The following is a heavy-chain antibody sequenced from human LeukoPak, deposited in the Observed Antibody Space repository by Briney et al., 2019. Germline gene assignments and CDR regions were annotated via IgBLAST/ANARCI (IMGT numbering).Heavy chain of an antibody. J-gene: IGHJ4*02. D-gene: IGHD3-22*01. CDR3: ARDVLDSSGYYYDY. Sequence: PSETLSLTCTVSGGSISSSSHFWGWIRQPPGKGLEWIGSIYYGGSTYYNPSLKSRVTISVDKSKNQCSLKLSSVTAADTAVYYCARDVLDSSGYYYDYWGQGTLVTVSS. CDR2: IYYGGST. CDR1: GGSISSSSHF. V-gene: IGHV4-39*07.